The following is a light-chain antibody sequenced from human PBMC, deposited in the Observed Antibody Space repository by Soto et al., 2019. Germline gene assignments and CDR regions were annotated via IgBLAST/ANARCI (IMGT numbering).Light chain of an antibody. CDR2: GAS. Sequence: EIVLTQSPGTLSLSPVERATLSCSASQTVANKYLAWYQQKSGQAPRVVIYGASRRATGIPDRFSGSGSGTDFALTISRVATEDVAVYYCQQYANSPLTFGEGTTVEIK. V-gene: IGKV3-20*01. CDR3: QQYANSPLT. J-gene: IGKJ4*02. CDR1: QTVANKY.